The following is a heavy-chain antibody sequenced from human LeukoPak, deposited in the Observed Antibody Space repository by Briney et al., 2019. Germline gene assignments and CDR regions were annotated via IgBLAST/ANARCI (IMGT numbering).Heavy chain of an antibody. Sequence: GGSLRLSCAASGFIFSSYTMNWVRQAPGKGLEWVSSISGSSSYIYYADSLKGRLTISRDNAKNSLYLQMNSLRAEDTALYYCAKGPRITMIVVGFDYWGQGTLVTVSS. D-gene: IGHD3-22*01. V-gene: IGHV3-21*04. CDR2: ISGSSSYI. CDR1: GFIFSSYT. CDR3: AKGPRITMIVVGFDY. J-gene: IGHJ4*02.